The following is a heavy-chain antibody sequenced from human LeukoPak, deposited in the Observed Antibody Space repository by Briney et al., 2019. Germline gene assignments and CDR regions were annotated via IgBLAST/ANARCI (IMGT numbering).Heavy chain of an antibody. V-gene: IGHV3-30*02. CDR2: IRYDGTNK. Sequence: GGSLRLSCAASGFTFSSYGMHWVRQAPGKGLEWVAFIRYDGTNKFYADSVKGGFTISRDNSKNTLYLQMNSLRGDDTAVYYCVKVRAARPTTYYYMDVWGKGTTVTVSS. D-gene: IGHD6-6*01. CDR1: GFTFSSYG. CDR3: VKVRAARPTTYYYMDV. J-gene: IGHJ6*03.